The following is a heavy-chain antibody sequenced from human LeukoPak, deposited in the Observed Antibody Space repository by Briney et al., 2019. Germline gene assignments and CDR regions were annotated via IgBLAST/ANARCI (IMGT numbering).Heavy chain of an antibody. CDR3: ARRMTSVTTFDY. D-gene: IGHD4-17*01. V-gene: IGHV3-11*03. Sequence: GGSLRLSCAASGFTVSSNYMSWMRQAPGKGLEWVSYISSSSTYTNYADSVKGRFTISRDNARNSLYLQMSSLRAGDTAVYYCARRMTSVTTFDYWGQGTLVTVSS. CDR1: GFTVSSNY. J-gene: IGHJ4*02. CDR2: ISSSSTYT.